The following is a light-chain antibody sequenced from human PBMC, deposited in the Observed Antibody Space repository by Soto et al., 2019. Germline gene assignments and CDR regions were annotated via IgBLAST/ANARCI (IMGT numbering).Light chain of an antibody. V-gene: IGKV3-20*01. Sequence: EIVLTQSPGTLSLSPGERATLSCRASQSVSSSYLAGYQQKPGQAPRLLIYGASSRAAGIPDRFSGSGSGTDFTLTISRLEPEDFAVYYCQKYGSSPETFGQGTKLEIK. CDR2: GAS. CDR1: QSVSSSY. J-gene: IGKJ2*01. CDR3: QKYGSSPET.